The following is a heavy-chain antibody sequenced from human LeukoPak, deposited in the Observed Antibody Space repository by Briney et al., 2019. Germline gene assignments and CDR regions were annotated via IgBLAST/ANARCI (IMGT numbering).Heavy chain of an antibody. CDR3: ARDHCDDTRCYSGSYYGMDV. D-gene: IGHD3-10*01. Sequence: ASVKVSCKSSGYTXTHXGXXXXRXXXXQGXXWXGXXSPYXXNTDYAQKVQGRVTLTTDTSTSTVYMELRSLRSDDTAIYYCARDHCDDTRCYSGSYYGMDVWGQGTTVTVSS. CDR1: GYTXTHXG. CDR2: XSPYXXNT. J-gene: IGHJ6*02. V-gene: IGHV1-18*01.